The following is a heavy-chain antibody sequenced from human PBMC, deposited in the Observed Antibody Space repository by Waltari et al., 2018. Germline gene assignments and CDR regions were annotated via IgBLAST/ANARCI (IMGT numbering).Heavy chain of an antibody. CDR2: IIPIFGTA. CDR3: ARVEMATIWANWYFDL. D-gene: IGHD5-12*01. V-gene: IGHV1-69*01. CDR1: GGTFSSYA. J-gene: IGHJ2*01. Sequence: QVQLVQSGAEVKKPGSSVKVSCKAAGGTFSSYAISWVRQAPGQGLEWMGGIIPIFGTANYAQKFQGRVTITADESTSTAYMELSSLRSEDTAVYYCARVEMATIWANWYFDLWGRGTLVTVSS.